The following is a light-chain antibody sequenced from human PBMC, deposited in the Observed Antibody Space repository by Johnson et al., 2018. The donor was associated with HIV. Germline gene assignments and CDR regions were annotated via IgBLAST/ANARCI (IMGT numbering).Light chain of an antibody. Sequence: QSILTQPPSVSAAPGQKVTIPCSGSSSNIGNNYASWYQQVPGTAPKLLIYDNHKRPSGIPDRFSGSKSGTSATLGITGLQTGDEADYYCGTWDNSLSAWVFGTGTKVTVL. CDR1: SSNIGNNY. V-gene: IGLV1-51*01. CDR3: GTWDNSLSAWV. CDR2: DNH. J-gene: IGLJ1*01.